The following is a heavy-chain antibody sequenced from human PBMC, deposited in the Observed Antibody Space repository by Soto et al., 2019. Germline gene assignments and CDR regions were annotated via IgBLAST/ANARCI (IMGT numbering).Heavy chain of an antibody. CDR3: ARGGPAALYYYGMDV. Sequence: GGSLRLSCAASGFTFSSYGMHWVRQAPGKGLEWVAVIWYDGSNKYYAESVKGRFTISRANSKNTLYLQMNSLRAEDTAVYYCARGGPAALYYYGMDVWGQGTTVTVSS. CDR2: IWYDGSNK. D-gene: IGHD2-2*01. CDR1: GFTFSSYG. J-gene: IGHJ6*02. V-gene: IGHV3-33*01.